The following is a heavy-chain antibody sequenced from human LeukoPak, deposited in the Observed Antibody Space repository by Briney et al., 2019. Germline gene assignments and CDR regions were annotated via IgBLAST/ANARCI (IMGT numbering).Heavy chain of an antibody. CDR3: ARMYCGGDCYPQNYDAFDI. V-gene: IGHV1-3*01. Sequence: ASVKVSCKASGYTSTSYAMHWVRQAPGQRLEWMGWINAGNGNTKYSQKLQGRVTITRDTSASTAYMELSSLRSEDTAVYYCARMYCGGDCYPQNYDAFDIWGQGTMVTVSS. CDR2: INAGNGNT. CDR1: GYTSTSYA. J-gene: IGHJ3*02. D-gene: IGHD2-21*02.